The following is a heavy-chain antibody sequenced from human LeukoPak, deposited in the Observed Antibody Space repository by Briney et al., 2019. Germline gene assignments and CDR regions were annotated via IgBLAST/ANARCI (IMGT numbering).Heavy chain of an antibody. Sequence: PGGSLRLSCAASGLTFSSYSMNWVRQAPGKGLEWVSYISSRSSTIYYADSVKGRFTISRDNAKNSLYLQMNSLRDEDTAVYYCARDGLGDGYNLGPPFDPWGRGTLVTVSS. J-gene: IGHJ2*01. D-gene: IGHD5-24*01. CDR1: GLTFSSYS. CDR2: ISSRSSTI. V-gene: IGHV3-48*02. CDR3: ARDGLGDGYNLGPPFDP.